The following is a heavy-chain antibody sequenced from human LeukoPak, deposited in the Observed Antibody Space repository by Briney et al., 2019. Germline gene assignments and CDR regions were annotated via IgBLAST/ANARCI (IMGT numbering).Heavy chain of an antibody. CDR3: ARGRSYDSSGYYDY. V-gene: IGHV4-39*07. CDR2: IYYSGST. Sequence: PSETLSLTCTVSGGSISSSSYYWGWIRQPPGKGLEWIGSIYYSGSTNYNPSLKSRVTISVDTSKNQFSLKLSSVTAADTAVYYCARGRSYDSSGYYDYWGQGTLVTVSS. CDR1: GGSISSSSYY. J-gene: IGHJ4*02. D-gene: IGHD3-22*01.